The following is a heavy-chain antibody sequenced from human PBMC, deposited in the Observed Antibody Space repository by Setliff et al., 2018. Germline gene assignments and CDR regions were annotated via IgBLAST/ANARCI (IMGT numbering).Heavy chain of an antibody. V-gene: IGHV3-11*04. CDR2: SSSSGSTI. CDR3: ARDSGVLPN. CDR1: GFTFSYYY. D-gene: IGHD3-10*01. J-gene: IGHJ4*02. Sequence: PGGSLSLSCAASGFTFSYYYMRWIRQAPGKGLEWVSYSSSSGSTIYYADSVKGRFTISRDNAKNSLYLQMNSLRAEATSVYYCARDSGVLPNWGQGTLVTVSS.